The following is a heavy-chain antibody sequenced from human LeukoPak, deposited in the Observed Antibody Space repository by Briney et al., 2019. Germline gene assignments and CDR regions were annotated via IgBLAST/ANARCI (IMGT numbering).Heavy chain of an antibody. D-gene: IGHD3-22*01. CDR3: ARDPTINYYDSSGYSDAFDI. J-gene: IGHJ3*02. CDR1: GYTFTSYD. V-gene: IGHV1-8*01. Sequence: ASVRVSCXASGYTFTSYDINWVRQATGQGLEWMGWMNPNSGNTGYAQKFQGRVTMTRDTSISTAYMELSRLRSDDTAVYYCARDPTINYYDSSGYSDAFDIWGQGTMVTVSS. CDR2: MNPNSGNT.